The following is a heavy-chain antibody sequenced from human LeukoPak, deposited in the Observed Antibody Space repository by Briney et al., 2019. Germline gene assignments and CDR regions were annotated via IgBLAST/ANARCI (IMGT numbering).Heavy chain of an antibody. Sequence: ETLSLTCTVSGGSISSSSYYWGWIRQPPGKGLEWVSYISSSSSTIYYADSVKGRFTISRDNAKNSLYLQMNSLRAEDTAVYYCARDSIPTVIWSALDYWGQGTLVTVSS. V-gene: IGHV3-48*01. J-gene: IGHJ4*02. CDR1: GGSISSSS. CDR2: ISSSSSTI. CDR3: ARDSIPTVIWSALDY. D-gene: IGHD3-3*01.